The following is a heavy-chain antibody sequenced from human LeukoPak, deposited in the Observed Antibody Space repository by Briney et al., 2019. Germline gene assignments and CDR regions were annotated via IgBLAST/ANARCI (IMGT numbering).Heavy chain of an antibody. V-gene: IGHV3-53*01. CDR1: GIAVTGNY. D-gene: IGHD1-26*01. J-gene: IGHJ4*02. CDR3: AIAQSWDELFDS. Sequence: GGSLRLSCAASGIAVTGNYMSWVRQPPGKGLEWVSFISINTDTFYADSVRGRFTISRDSSENKLFLQMNSLRDEDSAVYYCAIAQSWDELFDSWGQGTLVTVSS. CDR2: ISINTDT.